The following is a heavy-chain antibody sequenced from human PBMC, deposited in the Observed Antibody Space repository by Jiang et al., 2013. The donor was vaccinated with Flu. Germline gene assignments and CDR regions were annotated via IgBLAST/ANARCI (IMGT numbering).Heavy chain of an antibody. D-gene: IGHD2-15*01. CDR2: IYYSGST. CDR3: ARGGGRFDS. Sequence: EWIGYIYYSGSTNYNPSLKSRVTISVDTSKNQFSLKLSSVTAADTAVYYCARGGGRFDSWGQGTLVTVSS. J-gene: IGHJ4*02. V-gene: IGHV4-59*09.